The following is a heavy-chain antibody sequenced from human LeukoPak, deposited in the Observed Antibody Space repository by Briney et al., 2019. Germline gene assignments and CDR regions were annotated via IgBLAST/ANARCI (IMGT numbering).Heavy chain of an antibody. V-gene: IGHV3-9*01. CDR3: AKDFYYYDSYGGFDI. D-gene: IGHD3-22*01. Sequence: GGSLRLSCAASGFTFDDYAMHWVRQAPGKGLEWVSGISWNSGSIGYADSVKGRFTISRDNAKNSLYLQMNSLRAEDTALYYCAKDFYYYDSYGGFDIWGQGTMVTDSS. CDR1: GFTFDDYA. J-gene: IGHJ3*02. CDR2: ISWNSGSI.